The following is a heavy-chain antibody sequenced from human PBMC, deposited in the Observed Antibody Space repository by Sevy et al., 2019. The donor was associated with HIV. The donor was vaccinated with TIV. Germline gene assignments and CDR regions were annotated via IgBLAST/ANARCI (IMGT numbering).Heavy chain of an antibody. D-gene: IGHD3-3*01. CDR2: INPNSGDT. J-gene: IGHJ5*02. CDR1: GYTFTGYY. V-gene: IGHV1-2*02. Sequence: ASVKVSCKASGYTFTGYYMHWVRQAPGQGLEWMGWINPNSGDTNYAQKFQGRVTMTRDTSISTAYMELSRLRSDDTAVYYCARGGITIFGVVTNNWFDPWGQGTLVTVSS. CDR3: ARGGITIFGVVTNNWFDP.